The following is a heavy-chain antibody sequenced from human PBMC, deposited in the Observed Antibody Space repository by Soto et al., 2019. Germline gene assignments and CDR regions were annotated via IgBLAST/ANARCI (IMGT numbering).Heavy chain of an antibody. J-gene: IGHJ2*01. V-gene: IGHV1-18*01. CDR3: ARDHDYVWGSYRRYFDL. D-gene: IGHD3-16*02. Sequence: QVQLVQSGAEVKKPGASVKVSCKASGYTFTSYSISWVRQAPGQGLEWMGWISAYNGNTNYAQKLQGRVTMTTDTSTSTAYMELRSLRSDDTAVYYCARDHDYVWGSYRRYFDLWGRGTLVTVSS. CDR1: GYTFTSYS. CDR2: ISAYNGNT.